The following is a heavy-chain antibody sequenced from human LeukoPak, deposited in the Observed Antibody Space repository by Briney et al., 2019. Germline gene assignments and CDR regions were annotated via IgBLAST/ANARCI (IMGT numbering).Heavy chain of an antibody. CDR2: ISSRSSTI. D-gene: IGHD6-13*01. CDR1: GFTFSSYS. V-gene: IGHV3-48*01. J-gene: IGHJ4*02. Sequence: GGSLRLSCAASGFTFSSYSMNWVRQAPGKGLECVSYISSRSSTIYYADSVKGRFTISRDNAKNSLYLQMNSLRAEDTAVYYCARDVSSSRVGSPFDYWGQGTLVTVSS. CDR3: ARDVSSSRVGSPFDY.